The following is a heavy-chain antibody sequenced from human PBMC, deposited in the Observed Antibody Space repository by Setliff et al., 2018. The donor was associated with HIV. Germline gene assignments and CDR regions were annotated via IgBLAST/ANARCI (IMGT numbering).Heavy chain of an antibody. CDR1: GGSLSNYC. D-gene: IGHD6-19*01. V-gene: IGHV4-4*09. Sequence: PSETLSLTCSVSGGSLSNYCWNWIRQSPGKGLEWIGYIFASETTNYNPYYNPSLQSRVTLSIDTSKNQFSLKLRSVTAADTALYYCARQNSGWGVGLYYFDYWGQGTLVTVSS. CDR2: IFASETT. CDR3: ARQNSGWGVGLYYFDY. J-gene: IGHJ4*02.